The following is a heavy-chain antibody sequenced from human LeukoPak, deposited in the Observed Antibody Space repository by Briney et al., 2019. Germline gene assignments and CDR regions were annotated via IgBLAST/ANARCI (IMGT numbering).Heavy chain of an antibody. CDR2: VSSSGSTI. J-gene: IGHJ4*02. CDR3: ARDLVSRIVVVPAAILLGY. Sequence: GGSLRLSCAASGFTFSDYYMSWIRQAPGKGLEWVSYVSSSGSTIYYAASVKGRFTISRDNAKNSLYLQMNSLRAEDTAVYYCARDLVSRIVVVPAAILLGYWGQGTLVTVSS. CDR1: GFTFSDYY. D-gene: IGHD2-2*02. V-gene: IGHV3-11*01.